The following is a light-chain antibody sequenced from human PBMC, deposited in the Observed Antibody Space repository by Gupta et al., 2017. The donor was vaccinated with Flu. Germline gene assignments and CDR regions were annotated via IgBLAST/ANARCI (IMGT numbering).Light chain of an antibody. CDR3: HQYDNYPWT. J-gene: IGKJ1*01. CDR2: VTS. V-gene: IGKV1-5*03. CDR1: QNIRTW. Sequence: DIQMTQSPSTLAASVGDRVTITCRASQNIRTWLAWYQQKPGTAPKLLIYVTSTLELGVPSRFSGSGSGTEFTLTISGLQPDDFATYYCHQYDNYPWTFGQGTKVEIK.